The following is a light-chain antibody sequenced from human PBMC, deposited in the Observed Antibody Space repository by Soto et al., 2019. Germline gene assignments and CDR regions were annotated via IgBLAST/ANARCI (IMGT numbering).Light chain of an antibody. J-gene: IGKJ2*01. CDR3: QQFKTFPHT. CDR1: QGIASH. V-gene: IGKV1-9*01. Sequence: DIQLTQSPSFLSASVGDRVTITCRASQGIASHLAWYQQTPGKAPKFLIYAGSTLESGVPSRLSGSGFGTEFTLTFASPQPEDFAIHNCQQFKTFPHTLGQGTKLEIK. CDR2: AGS.